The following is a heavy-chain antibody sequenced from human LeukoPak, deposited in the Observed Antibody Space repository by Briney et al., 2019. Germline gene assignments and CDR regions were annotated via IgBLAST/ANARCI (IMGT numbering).Heavy chain of an antibody. V-gene: IGHV3-23*01. Sequence: GGSLRLSCAASGFTFSSYAMSWVRQAPGKGLEGVSGISGSGGSTYYADSVKGRFTISRDNSKSTLYLQMNSLRTEDTAVYYCAKDRHAPGRYCSSTICFPFDPWGQGTLVIVSS. CDR1: GFTFSSYA. J-gene: IGHJ5*02. CDR2: ISGSGGST. CDR3: AKDRHAPGRYCSSTICFPFDP. D-gene: IGHD2-2*01.